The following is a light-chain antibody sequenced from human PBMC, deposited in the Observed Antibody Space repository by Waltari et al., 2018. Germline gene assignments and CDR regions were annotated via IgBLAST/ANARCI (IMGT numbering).Light chain of an antibody. CDR1: NSGSYT. V-gene: IGLV3-21*02. CDR2: DTI. Sequence: SYVLTQPPSLSVAPGQTSRITCGGNNSGSYTFHWYQQKPGQAPLLALFDTIDRPSGISERFSGSNAGNTATLTISRVEVGDEADYYCQVWDFGRDHLLFGGGTKLTVL. J-gene: IGLJ2*01. CDR3: QVWDFGRDHLL.